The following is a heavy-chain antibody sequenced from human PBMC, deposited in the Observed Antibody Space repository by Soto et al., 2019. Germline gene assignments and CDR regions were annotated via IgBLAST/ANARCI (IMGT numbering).Heavy chain of an antibody. CDR1: GFTFSSYW. V-gene: IGHV3-7*03. CDR3: GSGSYPIGGQDY. J-gene: IGHJ4*02. Sequence: GGSLRLSCTASGFTFSSYWMSWVRQAPGKGLGWVANIKEDGSGKYYVDSVKGRFSISRDNARNSLYLQMNSLRVEDTAVYYYGSGSYPIGGQDYWGQGTLVTVSS. D-gene: IGHD3-10*01. CDR2: IKEDGSGK.